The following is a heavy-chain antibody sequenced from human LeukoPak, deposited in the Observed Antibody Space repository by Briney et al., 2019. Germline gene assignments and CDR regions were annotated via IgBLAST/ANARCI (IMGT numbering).Heavy chain of an antibody. CDR1: NDSIIKYY. D-gene: IGHD1-26*01. V-gene: IGHV4-59*01. Sequence: SETLSLTCTVSNDSIIKYYWSWIRQPPGKGLEWIGYIYYSGSTNCNPSLKSRVTISVDTSKNQFSLKLTSVTAADTAVYFCARGWEPTGHWYFDLWGRGTLVTVSS. CDR2: IYYSGST. J-gene: IGHJ2*01. CDR3: ARGWEPTGHWYFDL.